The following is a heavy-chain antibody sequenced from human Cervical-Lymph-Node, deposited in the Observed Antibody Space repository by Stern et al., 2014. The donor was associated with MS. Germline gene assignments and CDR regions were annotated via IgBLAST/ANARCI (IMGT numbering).Heavy chain of an antibody. V-gene: IGHV3-48*02. Sequence: EVQLVESGGGLVQPGGSLRLSCAASGFTFSSYSMNWVRPAPGQGLEWVSYLSRISSTIYYAASVKGRFTISRDNAKNSLYLQMNSLRDEDTAVYYCAREDELGGTAWGQGTLVTVSS. CDR3: AREDELGGTA. D-gene: IGHD1-14*01. J-gene: IGHJ5*02. CDR2: LSRISSTI. CDR1: GFTFSSYS.